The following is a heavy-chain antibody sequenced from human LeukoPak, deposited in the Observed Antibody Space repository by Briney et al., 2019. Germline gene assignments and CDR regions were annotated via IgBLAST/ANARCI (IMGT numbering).Heavy chain of an antibody. Sequence: SETLSLTCTVSGGSISSGSYYWSWIRQPAGKGLEWIGRIYTSGSTNYNPSLKSRVTISVDTSKNQFSLKLSSVTAADTAVYYCAGVGGMPLWGQGTLVTVSS. D-gene: IGHD2-2*01. J-gene: IGHJ4*02. V-gene: IGHV4-61*02. CDR1: GGSISSGSYY. CDR2: IYTSGST. CDR3: AGVGGMPL.